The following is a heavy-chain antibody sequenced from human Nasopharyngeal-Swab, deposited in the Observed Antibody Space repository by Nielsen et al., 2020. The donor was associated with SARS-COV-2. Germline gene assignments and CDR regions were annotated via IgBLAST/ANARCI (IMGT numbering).Heavy chain of an antibody. CDR3: AKDMGIADDSFDY. Sequence: SLRLSCAASGFTFSSYGMHWVRQAPGKGLEWVAVISYDGSNKYYADSVKGRFTISRDNSTTTLYLQMNSLRAEDTAVYYCAKDMGIADDSFDYWGQGTLVTVSS. CDR1: GFTFSSYG. J-gene: IGHJ4*02. D-gene: IGHD6-13*01. V-gene: IGHV3-30*18. CDR2: ISYDGSNK.